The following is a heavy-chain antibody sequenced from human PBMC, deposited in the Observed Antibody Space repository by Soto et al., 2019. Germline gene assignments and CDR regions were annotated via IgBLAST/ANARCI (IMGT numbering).Heavy chain of an antibody. J-gene: IGHJ4*02. Sequence: QVQLMQSGAEVKKPGASVKVSCKASGDTFTDYYIHWVRQAPGQGLEWMGTVNPSGGHTTYAQHSLGRGTMTRYTSTSTLSMELTSRTSDDTPIYYCARGGHVVVVTAALDYWRRGTLVTVSS. CDR1: GDTFTDYY. D-gene: IGHD2-21*02. CDR2: VNPSGGHT. CDR3: ARGGHVVVVTAALDY. V-gene: IGHV1-46*01.